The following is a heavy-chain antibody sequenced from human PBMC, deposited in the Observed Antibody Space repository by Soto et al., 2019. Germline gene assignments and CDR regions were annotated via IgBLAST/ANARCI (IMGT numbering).Heavy chain of an antibody. Sequence: ALRGSCIASGCTCGDYAMSWFRQAPGKGLEWVGFIRSKAYGGTTEYAASVKGRFTISRDDSKSIAYLQMNSLKTEDTAVYYCTRDNPKYYYGIHVWRPVTTVPVS. V-gene: IGHV3-49*03. J-gene: IGHJ6*02. CDR3: TRDNPKYYYGIHV. CDR1: GCTCGDYA. CDR2: IRSKAYGGTT.